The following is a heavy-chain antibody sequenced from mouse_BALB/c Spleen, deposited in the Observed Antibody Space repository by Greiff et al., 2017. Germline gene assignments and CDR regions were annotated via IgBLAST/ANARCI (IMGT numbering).Heavy chain of an antibody. CDR2: SSNGGGSN. V-gene: IGHV5-12-2*01. CDR1: GFTFSSYT. Sequence: EVKLMESGGGLVQPGGSLKLSCAVSGFTFSSYTMSLVRQTPEKRLEWVAYSSNGGGSNYYPDTVTGRFTISRDNAKNTLYLQMSSLKSAYTAIDYIARQGYVNYDAMDYWGQGTSVTVSS. J-gene: IGHJ4*01. D-gene: IGHD2-2*01. CDR3: ARQGYVNYDAMDY.